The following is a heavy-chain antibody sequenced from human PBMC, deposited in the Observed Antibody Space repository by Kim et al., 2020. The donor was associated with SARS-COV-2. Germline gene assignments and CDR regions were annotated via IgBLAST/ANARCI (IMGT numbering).Heavy chain of an antibody. J-gene: IGHJ4*02. Sequence: TNNAGSVEGPFHITRENAKNTLYLQMNSLRAEDTAAYYCAKDTRLLPSGFWGQGTLVTVSS. CDR3: AKDTRLLPSGF. CDR2: T. D-gene: IGHD3-22*01. V-gene: IGHV3-23*01.